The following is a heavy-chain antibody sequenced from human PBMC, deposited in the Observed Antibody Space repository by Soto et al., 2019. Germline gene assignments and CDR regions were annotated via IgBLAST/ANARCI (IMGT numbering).Heavy chain of an antibody. Sequence: QVQLVQSGAEVKKPGASVKVSCKASGYTFTSYGISWVRQAPGQGLEWMGWISAYNGNTNYAQKLQGRVTMTTDTXXSXAXXELRSLRSDDTAVYYCARGDQQGGSKAWYYYGMDVWGQGTTVTVSS. CDR1: GYTFTSYG. V-gene: IGHV1-18*01. J-gene: IGHJ6*02. CDR2: ISAYNGNT. D-gene: IGHD2-2*01. CDR3: ARGDQQGGSKAWYYYGMDV.